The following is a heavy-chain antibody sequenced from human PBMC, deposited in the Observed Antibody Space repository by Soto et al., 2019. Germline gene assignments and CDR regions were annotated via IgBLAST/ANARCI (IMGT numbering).Heavy chain of an antibody. V-gene: IGHV4-4*02. CDR2: IYHSGST. CDR3: ARVESVTGFDY. D-gene: IGHD4-17*01. J-gene: IGHJ4*02. Sequence: SETQSLTCAVSSGNIRSSSWWSWVRQPPGKGLEWIGEIYHSGSTNYNPSLKSRVTISVDKSKNQFSLKLSSVTAADTAVYYCARVESVTGFDYWGQGTLVTVSS. CDR1: SGNIRSSSW.